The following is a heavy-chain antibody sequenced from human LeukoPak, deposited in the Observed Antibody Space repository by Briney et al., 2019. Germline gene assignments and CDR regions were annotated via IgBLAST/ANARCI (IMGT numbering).Heavy chain of an antibody. J-gene: IGHJ5*02. Sequence: PGGSLRLSCAASGFTFSSYAMSWVRQAPGKGLEWVSAISGSGGSTYYADSVKSRFTISRDNSKNTLYLQMNSLRAEDTAVYYCAKDSLRPRLKAFDPWGQGTLVTVSS. V-gene: IGHV3-23*01. D-gene: IGHD4-17*01. CDR1: GFTFSSYA. CDR2: ISGSGGST. CDR3: AKDSLRPRLKAFDP.